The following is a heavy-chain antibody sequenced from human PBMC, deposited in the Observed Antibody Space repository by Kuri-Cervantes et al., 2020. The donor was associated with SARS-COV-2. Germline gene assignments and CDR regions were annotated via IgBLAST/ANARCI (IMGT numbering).Heavy chain of an antibody. CDR3: ARDRNDGWFDP. J-gene: IGHJ5*02. V-gene: IGHV3-48*03. CDR2: ISSSGSTI. CDR1: GFTFSSYG. D-gene: IGHD1-1*01. Sequence: GESLKISCAASGFTFSSYGMNWVRQAPGKGLEWVSYISSSGSTIYYADSVKGRFTISRDNAKNSLYLQMNSLRAEDTAVYYCARDRNDGWFDPWGQGTLVTVSS.